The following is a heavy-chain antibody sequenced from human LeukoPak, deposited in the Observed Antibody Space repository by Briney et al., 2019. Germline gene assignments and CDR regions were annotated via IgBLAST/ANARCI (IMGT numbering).Heavy chain of an antibody. D-gene: IGHD4-23*01. J-gene: IGHJ4*02. CDR2: ISDKGAGT. CDR3: ARDATVVTGYFDY. Sequence: GGSLRLSCSASGFTFSSYAMHWVRQAPGKGLEYVSAISDKGAGTYYSDSVTGRFTISRDNSKNTLYLQMNSLRAEDTAVYYCARDATVVTGYFDYWGQGTLVTVSS. V-gene: IGHV3-64*04. CDR1: GFTFSSYA.